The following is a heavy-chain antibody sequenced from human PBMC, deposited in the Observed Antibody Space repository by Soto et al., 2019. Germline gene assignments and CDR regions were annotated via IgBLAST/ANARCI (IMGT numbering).Heavy chain of an antibody. CDR2: INHSGST. D-gene: IGHD2-15*01. J-gene: IGHJ1*01. CDR3: AREARGGYCSGGSCYAPAALV. Sequence: QVHLQQWGAGLFKPSETLSLTCAVYGGSFSGYYWSWIRQPPGEGLELIGEINHSGSTNYNPSLKRRVTISVDTSKNQFSLKLSSVTAADTAVYYCAREARGGYCSGGSCYAPAALVWGQGPLVTVSS. V-gene: IGHV4-34*01. CDR1: GGSFSGYY.